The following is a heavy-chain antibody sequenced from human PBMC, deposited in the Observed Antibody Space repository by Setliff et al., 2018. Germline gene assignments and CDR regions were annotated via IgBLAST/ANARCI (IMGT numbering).Heavy chain of an antibody. CDR2: INPNSGAT. J-gene: IGHJ6*03. D-gene: IGHD2-21*02. CDR3: ATHPTAIAFYSNQYYVHV. CDR1: GFIFTDNF. V-gene: IGHV1-2*02. Sequence: ASVKVSCKASGFIFTDNFLHWVRQAPGLGLEWIGWINPNSGATSNTQKFQGRLTMTRDTSMNAAYLQLSSLRPDDTAVYYCATHPTAIAFYSNQYYVHVWGKGTTVTVSS.